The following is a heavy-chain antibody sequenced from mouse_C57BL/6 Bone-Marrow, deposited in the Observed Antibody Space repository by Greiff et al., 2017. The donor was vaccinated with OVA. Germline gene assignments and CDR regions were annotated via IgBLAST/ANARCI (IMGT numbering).Heavy chain of an antibody. CDR3: AREGLRRRFAY. V-gene: IGHV1-76*01. J-gene: IGHJ3*01. Sequence: VQLQQSGAELVRPGASVKLSCKASGYTFTDYYINWVKQRPGQGLEWIARIYPGSGNTYYNEKFKGKATLTAEKSSSTAYMQLSSLTSEDSAVYFCAREGLRRRFAYWGQGTLVTVSA. CDR2: IYPGSGNT. D-gene: IGHD2-4*01. CDR1: GYTFTDYY.